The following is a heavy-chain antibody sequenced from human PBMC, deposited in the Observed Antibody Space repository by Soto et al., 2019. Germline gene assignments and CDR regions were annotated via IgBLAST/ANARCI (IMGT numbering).Heavy chain of an antibody. J-gene: IGHJ4*02. D-gene: IGHD2-8*01. CDR2: IWYDGSNK. Sequence: QVQLVESGGGVVQPGRSLRLSCAASGFTFSSYGMHWVRQAPGKGLEWVAVIWYDGSNKYYADSVKGRFTISRDNSKNTLYLQMKSLRAEDTAVYYCARELVYPDYWGQGTLVTVSS. CDR1: GFTFSSYG. V-gene: IGHV3-33*01. CDR3: ARELVYPDY.